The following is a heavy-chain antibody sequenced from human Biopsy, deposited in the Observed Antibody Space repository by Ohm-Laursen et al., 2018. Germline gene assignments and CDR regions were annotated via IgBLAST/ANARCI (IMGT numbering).Heavy chain of an antibody. CDR2: IIPILRTT. Sequence: SVKVSCQAPTGTFNSYGIIWVRQAPGQGLEWMGRIIPILRTTAYAQTFLGRVTITADSPTSTVDMELTSLTSDDTAVYFCAREAIGYQLPCDDWGQGTLVTVSS. V-gene: IGHV1-69*11. D-gene: IGHD2-2*01. J-gene: IGHJ4*02. CDR1: TGTFNSYG. CDR3: AREAIGYQLPCDD.